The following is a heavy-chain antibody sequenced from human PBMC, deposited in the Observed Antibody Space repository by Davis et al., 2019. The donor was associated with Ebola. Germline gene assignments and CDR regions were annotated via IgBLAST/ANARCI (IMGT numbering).Heavy chain of an antibody. J-gene: IGHJ4*02. CDR2: IKSLRDGGTV. V-gene: IGHV3-15*01. CDR3: ATLVALRFPDQ. CDR1: GVTFTTAW. D-gene: IGHD3-3*01. Sequence: SCEVSGVTFTTAWLTWVRQAPGKGLEWVGRIKSLRDGGTVNYATAVKGRFIISRDDSQNTLTLQMNSLRTEDSAVYYCATLVALRFPDQWGQGTLVIVSS.